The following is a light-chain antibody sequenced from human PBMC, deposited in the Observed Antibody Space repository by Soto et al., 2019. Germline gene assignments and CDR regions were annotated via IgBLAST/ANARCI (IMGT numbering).Light chain of an antibody. V-gene: IGLV1-47*01. CDR2: RNN. J-gene: IGLJ2*01. CDR3: AAWDDSLSAYVV. CDR1: SSKIGSNY. Sequence: QSVLTQPPSASGTPGQRVTISCSGSSSKIGSNYVYWYKQFPGTAPKLLIYRNNQRPSGVPDRFSGSKSGTSASLAISGLRSEDEADYYWAAWDDSLSAYVVFGGGTKLTVL.